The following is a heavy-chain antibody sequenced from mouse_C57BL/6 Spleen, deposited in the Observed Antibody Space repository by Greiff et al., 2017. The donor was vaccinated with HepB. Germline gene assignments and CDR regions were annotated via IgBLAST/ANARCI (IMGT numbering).Heavy chain of an antibody. Sequence: DVQLVESGGGLVQPKGSLKLSCAASGFSFNTYAMNWVRQAPGKGLEWVARIRSKSNNYATYYADSVKDRFTISIDDSESMLYLQMNNLKTEDTAMYYCVRHNYGNYSYAMDYWGQGTSVTVSS. CDR1: GFSFNTYA. J-gene: IGHJ4*01. V-gene: IGHV10-1*01. D-gene: IGHD2-1*01. CDR3: VRHNYGNYSYAMDY. CDR2: IRSKSNNYAT.